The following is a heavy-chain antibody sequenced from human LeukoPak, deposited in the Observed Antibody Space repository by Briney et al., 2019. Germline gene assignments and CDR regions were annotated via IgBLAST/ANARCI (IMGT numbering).Heavy chain of an antibody. Sequence: ASVKVSCKASGYTFTSYGISWVRQAPGQGLEWMGWISAYNGNTNYAQKLQGRVTMTTDTSTSTAYMELRSLRSEDTAVYYCARGYRYSSGWYDPDAFDIWGQGTMVTVSS. J-gene: IGHJ3*02. D-gene: IGHD6-19*01. V-gene: IGHV1-18*01. CDR2: ISAYNGNT. CDR1: GYTFTSYG. CDR3: ARGYRYSSGWYDPDAFDI.